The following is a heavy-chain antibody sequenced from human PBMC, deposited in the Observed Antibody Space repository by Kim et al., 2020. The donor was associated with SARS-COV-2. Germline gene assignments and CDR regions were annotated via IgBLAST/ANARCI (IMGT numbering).Heavy chain of an antibody. D-gene: IGHD2-15*01. CDR3: AGAGYCSGGSCHPDYFDY. J-gene: IGHJ4*02. CDR1: GGSFSGYY. V-gene: IGHV4-34*01. CDR2: INHSGST. Sequence: SQTLSLTCAVYGGSFSGYYWSWIRQPPGKGLEWIGEINHSGSTNYNPSLKSRVTISVDTSKNQFSLKLSSVTAADTAVYYCAGAGYCSGGSCHPDYFDYWGEGSLGTVSS.